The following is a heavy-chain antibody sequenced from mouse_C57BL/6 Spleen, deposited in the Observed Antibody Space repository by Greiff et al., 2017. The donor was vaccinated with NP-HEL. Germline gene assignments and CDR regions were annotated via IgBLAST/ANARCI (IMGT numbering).Heavy chain of an antibody. CDR1: GYAFSSSW. V-gene: IGHV1-82*01. CDR3: ARNPPSGGLAY. J-gene: IGHJ3*01. CDR2: IYPGDGDT. Sequence: VQLHQSGPELVKPGASVKISCKASGYAFSSSWMNWVKQRPGKGLEWIGRIYPGDGDTNYNGKFKGKATLTADKSSSTAYMQLSSLTSEDSAVYFCARNPPSGGLAYWGQGTLVTVSA.